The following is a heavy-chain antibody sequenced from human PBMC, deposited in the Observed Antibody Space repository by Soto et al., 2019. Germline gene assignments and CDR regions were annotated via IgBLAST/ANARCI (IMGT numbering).Heavy chain of an antibody. V-gene: IGHV1-46*03. CDR2: INPSGGST. CDR1: GYTFTGYY. J-gene: IGHJ3*02. CDR3: ARDGTAAGAFDI. Sequence: ASVKVSCKASGYTFTGYYIHWVRQAPGQGLEWMGIINPSGGSTSYAQKFQGRVTMTRDTSTSTVYMELSSLRSEDTAVYYCARDGTAAGAFDIWGQGTMVTVS. D-gene: IGHD6-13*01.